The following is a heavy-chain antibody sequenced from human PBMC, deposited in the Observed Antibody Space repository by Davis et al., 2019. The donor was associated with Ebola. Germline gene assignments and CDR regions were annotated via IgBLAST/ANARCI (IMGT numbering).Heavy chain of an antibody. Sequence: GGSLRLSCEASGFTVSSYYMNWVRQAPGKGLEWVSVIYSGGDTYYTDSVKGRFTISRDNSKNTMYLQLSSLTPEDSAVYYCARDNFPEVGMDVWGQGTTVTVSS. CDR1: GFTVSSYY. V-gene: IGHV3-53*01. J-gene: IGHJ6*02. CDR3: ARDNFPEVGMDV. CDR2: IYSGGDT.